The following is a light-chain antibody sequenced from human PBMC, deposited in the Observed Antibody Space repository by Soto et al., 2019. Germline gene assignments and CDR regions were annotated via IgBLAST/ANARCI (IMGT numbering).Light chain of an antibody. CDR2: EVS. J-gene: IGLJ3*02. Sequence: QSALTQPASVSGSPGQSITISCTGTSSDVGRYNFVSWYQQYPGKAPKLMIYEVSNRPSGISNRFSGSKSGNTASLTISGLQAEDEADYYCNSYTSSSTWVFGGGTKVTVL. CDR3: NSYTSSSTWV. V-gene: IGLV2-14*01. CDR1: SSDVGRYNF.